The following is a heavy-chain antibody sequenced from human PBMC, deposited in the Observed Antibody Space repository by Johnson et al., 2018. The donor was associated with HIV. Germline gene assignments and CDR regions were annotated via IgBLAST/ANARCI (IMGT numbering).Heavy chain of an antibody. CDR2: LSYDGSNK. Sequence: QVQLVESGGDVVQPGRSLRLSCTASGFTFSSYALHWVRQAPGKGLEWVAVLSYDGSNKYYADSVKGRFTISRANSKNTLYLVMNSLGAEDTAVYFCASEVEYSILGGVWGQGTVVTVSS. D-gene: IGHD6-6*01. V-gene: IGHV3-30-3*01. J-gene: IGHJ3*01. CDR3: ASEVEYSILGGV. CDR1: GFTFSSYA.